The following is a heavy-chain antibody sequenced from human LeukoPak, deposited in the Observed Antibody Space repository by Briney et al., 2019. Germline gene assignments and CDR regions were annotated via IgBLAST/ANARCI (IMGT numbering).Heavy chain of an antibody. CDR1: GGSFSGYY. CDR2: INHSGST. Sequence: SETLSLTCAVYGGSFSGYYWSWIRQPPGKGLEWIGEINHSGSTNYNPSLKSRVTISVDTSKNQFSLKLSSVTAADTAVYYCARGIDGAYCGGDCYSWAFDIWGQGTMVTVSS. J-gene: IGHJ3*02. V-gene: IGHV4-34*01. D-gene: IGHD2-21*02. CDR3: ARGIDGAYCGGDCYSWAFDI.